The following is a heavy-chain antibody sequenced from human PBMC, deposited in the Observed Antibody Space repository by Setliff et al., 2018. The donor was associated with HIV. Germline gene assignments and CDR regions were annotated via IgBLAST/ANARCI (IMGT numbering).Heavy chain of an antibody. Sequence: PSETLSLTCAVYGDFFSGDDWNWSRQPQGQGLEWIGEINHSGNTKYHQTLKSRVTISVDTSKNQFSLRLTSVTAADTAVYYCARGFSRQYLFSGYMDVWGKGTTVS. V-gene: IGHV4-34*01. CDR1: GDFFSGDD. CDR2: INHSGNT. CDR3: ARGFSRQYLFSGYMDV. D-gene: IGHD1-26*01. J-gene: IGHJ6*03.